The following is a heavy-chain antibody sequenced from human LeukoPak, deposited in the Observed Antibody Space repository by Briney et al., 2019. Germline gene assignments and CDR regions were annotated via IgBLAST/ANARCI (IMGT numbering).Heavy chain of an antibody. CDR2: INSDGTNT. J-gene: IGHJ4*02. CDR3: ARIGSNAALDY. CDR1: GFTLSGYW. Sequence: GGSLRLSCAASGFTLSGYWMHWVRQAPGKGLVWVSHINSDGTNTRYADSVKGRFTISRDNARDTLYLQMRSLRADDTAVYYCARIGSNAALDYWGQGALVTVSS. V-gene: IGHV3-74*01. D-gene: IGHD6-13*01.